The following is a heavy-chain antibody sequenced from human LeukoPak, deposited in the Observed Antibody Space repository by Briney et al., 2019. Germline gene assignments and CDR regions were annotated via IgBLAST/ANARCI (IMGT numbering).Heavy chain of an antibody. CDR1: GGSFSGYY. Sequence: TLSLTCAVYGGSFSGYYWSWIRQPPGKGLEWIGEINHSGSTNYNPSLKSRVTISVDTSKNQFSLKLSSVTAADTAVYYCARARLGYLVYWGQGTLVTVSS. D-gene: IGHD3-22*01. V-gene: IGHV4-34*09. CDR2: INHSGST. CDR3: ARARLGYLVY. J-gene: IGHJ4*02.